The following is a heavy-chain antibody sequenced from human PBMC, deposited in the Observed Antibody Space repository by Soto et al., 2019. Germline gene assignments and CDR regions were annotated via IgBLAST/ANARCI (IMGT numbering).Heavy chain of an antibody. CDR3: AREYSSSSSFDY. D-gene: IGHD6-6*01. J-gene: IGHJ4*02. Sequence: SETLSLTCTVSGGSVSSGSYYWSWIRQPPGKGLEWIGYIYYSGSTNYNPSLKSRVTISVDTSKNQFSLKLSSVTAADTAVYYCAREYSSSSSFDYWGQGTLGTVSS. CDR2: IYYSGST. CDR1: GGSVSSGSYY. V-gene: IGHV4-61*01.